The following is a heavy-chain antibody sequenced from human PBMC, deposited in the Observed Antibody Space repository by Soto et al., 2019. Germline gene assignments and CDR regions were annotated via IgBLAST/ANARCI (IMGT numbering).Heavy chain of an antibody. J-gene: IGHJ6*03. CDR1: GFTFSSYF. D-gene: IGHD2-2*02. V-gene: IGHV3-7*01. CDR2: IKQDGSEK. CDR3: ALYIRSSYFYIDV. Sequence: EVQLVESGGGLVQPGGSLRLSCRASGFTFSSYFMSWLRQAPGKGLEWVANIKQDGSEKYFGDSVRGRFTISRDNAQNSLFLDMYSLGADDTAVYYCALYIRSSYFYIDVWGKGTTVTVSS.